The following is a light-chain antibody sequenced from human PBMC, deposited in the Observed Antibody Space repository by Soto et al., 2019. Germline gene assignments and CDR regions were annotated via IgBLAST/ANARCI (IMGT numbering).Light chain of an antibody. Sequence: DIQMTQSPSTLSASVGDRVSITCRASQSISRQLAWYQQKPGKAPNLLIYQASNLETGVPSRFTGSGSGTEFTLTSSSLQPVDLATYYCLQYRSYWTFGQGTKVEVK. CDR1: QSISRQ. CDR2: QAS. V-gene: IGKV1-5*03. CDR3: LQYRSYWT. J-gene: IGKJ1*01.